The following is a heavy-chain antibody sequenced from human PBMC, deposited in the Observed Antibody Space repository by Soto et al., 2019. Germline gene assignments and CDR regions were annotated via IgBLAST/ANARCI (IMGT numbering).Heavy chain of an antibody. D-gene: IGHD3-16*01. Sequence: SQTLSLTCTVSGGSITNSTYYWGWIRQPPGKGLDWIGSIYYSGSTYYSPSLKSRLTISVDTFQNQFSLKLSSVTAAATAVYYCARGGDGYIPSTFDYWGPGTLVTVSS. CDR2: IYYSGST. CDR1: GGSITNSTYY. J-gene: IGHJ4*02. CDR3: ARGGDGYIPSTFDY. V-gene: IGHV4-39*01.